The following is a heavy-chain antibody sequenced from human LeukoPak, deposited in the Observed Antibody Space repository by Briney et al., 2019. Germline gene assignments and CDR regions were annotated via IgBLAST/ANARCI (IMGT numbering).Heavy chain of an antibody. CDR2: INSDGSST. Sequence: GRSLRLSCAASGFTFSSYWMHWVRQAPGKGLVWVSRINSDGSSTSYADSVKGRFTISRDNAKNTLYLQMNSLRAEDTAVYYCARDAYYDFWSGYYYYYYMDVWGKGTTVTVSS. CDR3: ARDAYYDFWSGYYYYYYMDV. J-gene: IGHJ6*03. CDR1: GFTFSSYW. V-gene: IGHV3-74*01. D-gene: IGHD3-3*01.